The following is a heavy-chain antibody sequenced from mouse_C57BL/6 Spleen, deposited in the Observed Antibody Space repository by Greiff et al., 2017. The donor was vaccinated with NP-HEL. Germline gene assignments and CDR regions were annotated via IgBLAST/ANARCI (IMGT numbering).Heavy chain of an antibody. CDR3: ARVDSNFEGAMDY. CDR1: GYTFTSYG. CDR2: IYPRSGNT. J-gene: IGHJ4*01. Sequence: VQLQQSGAELARPGASVKLSCKASGYTFTSYGISWVKQRTGQGLEWIGEIYPRSGNTYYNEKFKGKATLTADKSSSTAYMELSSLTSEDSAVYFCARVDSNFEGAMDYWGQGTSVTVSS. V-gene: IGHV1-81*01. D-gene: IGHD2-5*01.